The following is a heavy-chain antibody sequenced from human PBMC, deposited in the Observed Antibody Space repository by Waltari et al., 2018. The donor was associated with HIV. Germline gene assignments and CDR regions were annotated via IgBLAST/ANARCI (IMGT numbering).Heavy chain of an antibody. D-gene: IGHD3-16*02. CDR1: AESFSYYQREPNQFFNRYI. CDR3: ARGVSPDHLWASYPDF. Sequence: QVALQQWGTGLLKTSETLSLKCAVYAESFSYYQREPNQFFNRYIWNWFRHPPGKGLEWIGEIYQTGSTNSNPSLKSRLSMSIDTIKKQFSLKLISVTAADTAVYYCARGVSPDHLWASYPDFWGQGTLVTVSS. J-gene: IGHJ4*02. CDR2: IYQTGST. V-gene: IGHV4-34*01.